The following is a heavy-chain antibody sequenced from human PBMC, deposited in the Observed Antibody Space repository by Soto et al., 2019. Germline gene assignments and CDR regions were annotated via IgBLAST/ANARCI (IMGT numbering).Heavy chain of an antibody. Sequence: QVQLVQSGAEVKKPGASVKVSCKASGYTFTSYDNNWVRQATGQGLEYLGWMNPNSGNTGYVQKFQGRVTMTRDTSISTAYMELSSLRSEDTAVYFCARGVKYGAYSRWFDPWGLGTLVTVSS. CDR3: ARGVKYGAYSRWFDP. CDR2: MNPNSGNT. V-gene: IGHV1-8*01. D-gene: IGHD4-17*01. J-gene: IGHJ5*02. CDR1: GYTFTSYD.